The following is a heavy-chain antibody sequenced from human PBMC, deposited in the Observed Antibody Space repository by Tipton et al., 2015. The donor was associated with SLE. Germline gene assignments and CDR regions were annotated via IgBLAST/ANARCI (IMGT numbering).Heavy chain of an antibody. Sequence: TLSLTCAVYGGSFSGYYWSWIRQPPGKGLEWIGSIYYSGSTYYNPSLKSRVTISVDTSKNQFSLKLSSVTAADTAVYYCARSQAGAAAGFDYWGQGTLVTVSS. J-gene: IGHJ4*02. D-gene: IGHD6-13*01. CDR3: ARSQAGAAAGFDY. V-gene: IGHV4-34*01. CDR1: GGSFSGYY. CDR2: IYYSGST.